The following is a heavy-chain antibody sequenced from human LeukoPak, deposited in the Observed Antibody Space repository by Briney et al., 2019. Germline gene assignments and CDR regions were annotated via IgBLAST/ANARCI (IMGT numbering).Heavy chain of an antibody. CDR1: VGTFTIYA. CDR3: ARGGSGAVAGIDY. V-gene: IGHV1-69*01. Sequence: GSSVTVSFTASVGTFTIYAISWVRQAPGQGLEWMGGIIPIFGTANYAQKFQGRVTITADESTSTAYMELSSLRSEDTAVYYCARGGSGAVAGIDYWGQGNLVTVSS. CDR2: IIPIFGTA. D-gene: IGHD6-19*01. J-gene: IGHJ4*02.